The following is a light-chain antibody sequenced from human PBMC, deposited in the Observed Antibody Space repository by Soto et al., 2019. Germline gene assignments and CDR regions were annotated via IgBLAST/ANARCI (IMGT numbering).Light chain of an antibody. CDR3: QQYYTTLALT. V-gene: IGKV4-1*01. CDR2: WAS. CDR1: QSVLYSSNNKNY. J-gene: IGKJ4*01. Sequence: DIVMTQSPDSLAVSLGERATIHCKSRQSVLYSSNNKNYLAWYQKKPAQPPKLLIYWASTRESGVPDRFSGSGSGTDLTLTISSLQAEDVAVYYCQQYYTTLALTFGGGTKVDIK.